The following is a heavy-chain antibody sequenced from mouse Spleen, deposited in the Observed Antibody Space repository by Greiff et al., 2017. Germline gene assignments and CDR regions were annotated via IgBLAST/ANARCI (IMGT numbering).Heavy chain of an antibody. Sequence: QVQLQQSGAELVRPGASVTLSCKASGYTFTDYEMHWVKQTPVHGLEWIGAIDPETGGTAYNQKFKGKAILTADKSSSTAYMELRSLTSEDSAVYYCTRGQPGWYFDVWGAGTTVTVSS. V-gene: IGHV1-15*01. CDR2: IDPETGGT. CDR1: GYTFTDYE. J-gene: IGHJ1*01. D-gene: IGHD4-1*01. CDR3: TRGQPGWYFDV.